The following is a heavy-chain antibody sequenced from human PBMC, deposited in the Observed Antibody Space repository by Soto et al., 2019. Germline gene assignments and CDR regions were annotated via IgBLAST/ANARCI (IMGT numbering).Heavy chain of an antibody. CDR2: IYYSGST. J-gene: IGHJ6*02. D-gene: IGHD5-18*01. CDR1: GGSISSSSYY. CDR3: ACIFSGGYGYGFYYYGMDV. V-gene: IGHV4-39*01. Sequence: SETLSLTCTASGGSISSSSYYWGLIRQPPGKGLEWIGSIYYSGSTYYNPSLKSRVTISVDTSKNQFSLKLSSVTAADTAVYYCACIFSGGYGYGFYYYGMDVWGQGTTVT.